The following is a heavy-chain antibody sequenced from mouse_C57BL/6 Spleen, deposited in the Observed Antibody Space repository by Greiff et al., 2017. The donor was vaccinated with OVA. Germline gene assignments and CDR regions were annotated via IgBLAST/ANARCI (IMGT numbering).Heavy chain of an antibody. V-gene: IGHV5-17*01. CDR3: ARLTPYYGSSYGYFDV. CDR1: GFTFSDYG. Sequence: DVQLQESGGGLVKPGGSLKLSCAASGFTFSDYGMHWVRQAPEKGLEWVAYISSGSSTIYYADTVKGRFTISRDNAKNTLFLQMTSLRSEDTAMYYCARLTPYYGSSYGYFDVWGTGTTVTVSS. J-gene: IGHJ1*03. D-gene: IGHD1-1*01. CDR2: ISSGSSTI.